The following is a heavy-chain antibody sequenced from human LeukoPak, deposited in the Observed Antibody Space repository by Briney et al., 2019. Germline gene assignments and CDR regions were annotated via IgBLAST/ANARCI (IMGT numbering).Heavy chain of an antibody. CDR1: GFSFSSYG. CDR2: ITGSGGNT. CDR3: AVDWYDSSGYGTFDY. V-gene: IGHV3-23*01. Sequence: QPGGSLRLSCAASGFSFSSYGMSWVRQGPGKGLEWVSTITGSGGNTDYPDSVKGRFTISRDNSKNTLYLQMHSLRAEDTAVYYCAVDWYDSSGYGTFDYWGQGTLVTVSS. J-gene: IGHJ4*02. D-gene: IGHD3-22*01.